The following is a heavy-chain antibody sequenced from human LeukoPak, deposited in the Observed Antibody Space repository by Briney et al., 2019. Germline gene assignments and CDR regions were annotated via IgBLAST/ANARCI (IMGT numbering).Heavy chain of an antibody. J-gene: IGHJ4*02. CDR1: GFTFSSYW. Sequence: GGSLRLSCAASGFTFSSYWMHWVRQAPGKGLVWVSRNNSDGSSTSYADSVKGRFTISRDNAKNTLNLQMNSLRAEDTAVYYCAREPYSSGWSVASFDYWGQGTLVTVSS. V-gene: IGHV3-74*01. D-gene: IGHD6-19*01. CDR2: NNSDGSST. CDR3: AREPYSSGWSVASFDY.